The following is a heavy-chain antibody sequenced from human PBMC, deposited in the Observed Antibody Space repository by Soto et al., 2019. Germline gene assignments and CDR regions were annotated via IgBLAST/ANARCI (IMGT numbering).Heavy chain of an antibody. J-gene: IGHJ4*02. CDR2: ISRSINYT. D-gene: IGHD6-13*01. V-gene: IGHV3-11*06. Sequence: GSLRLSCAVSGFIISDYYMSWIRQAPGKGLEWVSYISRSINYTNYADSVRGRFTISRDNARNSLFLQMNSLSAEDTGVYYCARAGIAAAVDYWGQGTLVTVSS. CDR3: ARAGIAAAVDY. CDR1: GFIISDYY.